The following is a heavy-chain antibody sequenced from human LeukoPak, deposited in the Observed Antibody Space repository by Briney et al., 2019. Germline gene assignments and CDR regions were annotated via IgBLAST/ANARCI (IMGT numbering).Heavy chain of an antibody. D-gene: IGHD3-9*01. J-gene: IGHJ5*01. CDR3: VRDWDHFDFDS. CDR1: GFTFSNYW. Sequence: GGSLRLSCTASGFTFSNYWMHWVRQAPGKGLMWVSRIKSDGTSTTYADSVKGRFTISRDNAKNTLYLKMKSLRAEDTAVYYCVRDWDHFDFDSWGQGTLVTVSS. CDR2: IKSDGTST. V-gene: IGHV3-74*03.